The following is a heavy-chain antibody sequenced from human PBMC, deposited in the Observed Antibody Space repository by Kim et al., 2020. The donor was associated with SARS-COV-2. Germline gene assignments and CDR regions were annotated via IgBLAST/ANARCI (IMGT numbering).Heavy chain of an antibody. D-gene: IGHD1-26*01. V-gene: IGHV3-48*03. CDR3: VRGTWDSLMDV. CDR1: GFTLNSYS. Sequence: GGSLRLSCAASGFTLNSYSMNWVRQAPGKGLEWVSYISSSGSIIHYADSVKGRFTISRDNAKNSLYLQMNSLRAEDTAVYYCVRGTWDSLMDVWGQGTTVTVSS. CDR2: ISSSGSII. J-gene: IGHJ6*02.